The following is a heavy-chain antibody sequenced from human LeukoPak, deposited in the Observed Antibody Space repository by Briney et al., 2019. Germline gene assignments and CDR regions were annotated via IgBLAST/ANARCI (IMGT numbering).Heavy chain of an antibody. V-gene: IGHV1-46*01. CDR1: GYTFTNNY. J-gene: IGHJ4*02. CDR2: IYPRDGST. CDR3: ARDQEGFDY. Sequence: GASVKVSCEASGYTFTNNYLHWVRQAPGQGLEWMGMIYPRDGSTSYAQNFQGGVTVTRDTSTTTVHMELRGLRSEDTAVYYCARDQEGFDYWGQGTVVTVSS.